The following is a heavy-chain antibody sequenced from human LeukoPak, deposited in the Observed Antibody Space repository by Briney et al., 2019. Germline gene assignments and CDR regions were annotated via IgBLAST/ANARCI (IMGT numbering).Heavy chain of an antibody. CDR2: VYYSGLT. CDR3: ARVAYGSGSRLIDC. V-gene: IGHV4-39*07. Sequence: PSETLSLTCTVSGGSINSTNYNWGWIRQPPRRGPEWLASVYYSGLTYCNSSLKSRVSISVDTSKNQFSLKLTSVTAADTAVYYCARVAYGSGSRLIDCWGQGTLVTISS. CDR1: GGSINSTNYN. J-gene: IGHJ4*02. D-gene: IGHD3-10*01.